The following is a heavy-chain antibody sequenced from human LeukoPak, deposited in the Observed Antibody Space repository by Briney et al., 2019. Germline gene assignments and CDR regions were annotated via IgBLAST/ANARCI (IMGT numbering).Heavy chain of an antibody. CDR3: ARDIYYYDSSGYYFPGGSDY. CDR1: GFTVSSNY. Sequence: GGSLRLSCAASGFTVSSNYMSWVRQAPGKGLEWVSVIYSGGSTYYADSVKGRFTISRDNAKNSLYLQMNSLRAEDTAAYHCARDIYYYDSSGYYFPGGSDYWGQGTLVTVSS. D-gene: IGHD3-22*01. J-gene: IGHJ4*02. V-gene: IGHV3-66*01. CDR2: IYSGGST.